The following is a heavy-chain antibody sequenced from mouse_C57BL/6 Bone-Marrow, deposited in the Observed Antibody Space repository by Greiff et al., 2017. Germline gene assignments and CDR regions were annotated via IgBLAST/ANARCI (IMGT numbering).Heavy chain of an antibody. V-gene: IGHV1-55*01. CDR3: ARAGALGRGFDY. CDR1: GYTFTSYW. CDR2: IYPTSGRT. Sequence: VQLKQPGAELVKPGASVKMSCKASGYTFTSYWITWVKQRPGQGLEWIGDIYPTSGRTNYNEKFKSKAILTVDTSANTAYMQLSSLTSEDSAVFYCARAGALGRGFDYWGQGTTLTVSS. D-gene: IGHD4-1*01. J-gene: IGHJ2*01.